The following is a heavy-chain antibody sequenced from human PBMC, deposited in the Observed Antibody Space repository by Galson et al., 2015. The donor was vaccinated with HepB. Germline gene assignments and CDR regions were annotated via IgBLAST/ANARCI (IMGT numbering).Heavy chain of an antibody. J-gene: IGHJ4*02. CDR2: IVDGTGNT. Sequence: SVKVSCKASGFTFAGSAVQWVRQAREQRLEWIGWIVDGTGNTNYAQKFQERVTITSDRSTSTAYMELRSLRSEDTAVYYCVADPQYSSTWTHPRRYSEWGQGTLVTVSS. V-gene: IGHV1-58*01. CDR1: GFTFAGSA. D-gene: IGHD6-13*01. CDR3: VADPQYSSTWTHPRRYSE.